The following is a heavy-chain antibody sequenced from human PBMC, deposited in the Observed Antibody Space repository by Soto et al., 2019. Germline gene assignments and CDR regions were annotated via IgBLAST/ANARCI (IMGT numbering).Heavy chain of an antibody. Sequence: ASVKVSCKASGYTFTGYYMHWVRQAPGQGLEWMGWINPNSGGTNYAQKFQGRVTMTRDTSISTAYMELSRLRSDDTAVYYCAAGSSGYYYRFDHWGQGTLVTVPS. J-gene: IGHJ4*02. CDR2: INPNSGGT. D-gene: IGHD3-22*01. CDR3: AAGSSGYYYRFDH. CDR1: GYTFTGYY. V-gene: IGHV1-2*02.